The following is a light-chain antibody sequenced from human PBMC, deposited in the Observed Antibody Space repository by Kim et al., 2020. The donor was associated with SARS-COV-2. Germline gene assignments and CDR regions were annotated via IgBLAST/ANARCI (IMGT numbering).Light chain of an antibody. Sequence: EIVLTQSPGPLSLSPGARATLSCRASQSVDSRYLAWYQQKPGQAPRLLIHAISSRATGIPDRFSGSGSGTDFTLTISRLEPDDFAVYYCQHYGGSPRYSFGQGTKLEI. CDR1: QSVDSRY. CDR3: QHYGGSPRYS. V-gene: IGKV3-20*01. J-gene: IGKJ2*01. CDR2: AIS.